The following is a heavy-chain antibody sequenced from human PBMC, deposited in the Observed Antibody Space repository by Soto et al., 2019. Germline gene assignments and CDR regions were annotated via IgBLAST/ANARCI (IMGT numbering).Heavy chain of an antibody. CDR1: GGSMSPYY. CDR3: ARRYGPGFDY. Sequence: PSETLSLTCSVFGGSMSPYYWSWIRQSPGKGLEWIANIYYRGNTNYNPSLESRVTISVDTSKNQFSLKLSSVTAADTAVYYCARRYGPGFDYWGQGTLVTVS. V-gene: IGHV4-59*08. J-gene: IGHJ4*02. D-gene: IGHD4-17*01. CDR2: IYYRGNT.